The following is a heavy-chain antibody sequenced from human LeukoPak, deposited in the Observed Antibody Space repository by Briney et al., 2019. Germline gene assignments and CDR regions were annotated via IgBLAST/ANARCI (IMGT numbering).Heavy chain of an antibody. Sequence: PGGSLRLSCAASGFTFSSYWMSWVRQAPGKGLEWVANIKQDGSEKYYVDSVKGRFTISRDNAKNSLYLQMNSLRAEDTAVYYSARDCCGGDCCIFDYWGQGTLVTVSS. CDR1: GFTFSSYW. V-gene: IGHV3-7*01. CDR2: IKQDGSEK. J-gene: IGHJ4*02. D-gene: IGHD2-21*02. CDR3: ARDCCGGDCCIFDY.